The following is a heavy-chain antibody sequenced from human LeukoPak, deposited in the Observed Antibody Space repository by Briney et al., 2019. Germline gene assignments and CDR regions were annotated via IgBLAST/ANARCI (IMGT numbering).Heavy chain of an antibody. CDR1: GYTFTSYG. V-gene: IGHV1-18*01. J-gene: IGHJ4*02. CDR3: AREAAILWFGEFPFDY. Sequence: ASVKVSCKASGYTFTSYGISWVRQAPGQGLEWMGWISAYNGNTNYAQKLQGRVTMTTDTSTSTAYMELRSLRSDDTAVYYCAREAAILWFGEFPFDYWGQGTLVTVSS. D-gene: IGHD3-10*01. CDR2: ISAYNGNT.